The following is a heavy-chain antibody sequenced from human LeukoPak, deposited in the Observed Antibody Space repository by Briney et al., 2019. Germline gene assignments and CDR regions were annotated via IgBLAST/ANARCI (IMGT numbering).Heavy chain of an antibody. Sequence: GGSLSLSCAASGFTFSSYAMSWVRQAPGKGLEWVSGISGSGGSTYYADSVKGRFTISRDNSKNTLYLQMNSLRAEDTALYYCAKTTVTTRGPLDYWGQGTLVTVSS. D-gene: IGHD4-17*01. CDR3: AKTTVTTRGPLDY. J-gene: IGHJ4*02. CDR2: ISGSGGST. CDR1: GFTFSSYA. V-gene: IGHV3-23*01.